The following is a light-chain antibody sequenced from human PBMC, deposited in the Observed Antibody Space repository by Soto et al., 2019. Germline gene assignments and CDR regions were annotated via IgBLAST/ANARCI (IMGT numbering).Light chain of an antibody. CDR2: EVS. V-gene: IGLV2-14*01. J-gene: IGLJ2*01. CDR3: SSYTSSTIVV. Sequence: QSALTQPASVSGSPGQSITISCTGTSSDVGGYKYVSWYQHHPGKAPKLMIYEVSNRPSGVSNRFSGSKSGNTASLTISGLQAEDEADYYCSSYTSSTIVVFGGGTKLTVL. CDR1: SSDVGGYKY.